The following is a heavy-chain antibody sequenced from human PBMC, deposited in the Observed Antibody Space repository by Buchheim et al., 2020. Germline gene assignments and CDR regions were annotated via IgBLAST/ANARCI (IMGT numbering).Heavy chain of an antibody. V-gene: IGHV4-39*01. CDR2: VYSSGIT. J-gene: IGHJ5*02. Sequence: QLQLQESGPGLVKPSETLSLTCTVSGDSISSGAYYWGWIRQPPGKGLEWIGTVYSSGITYYNPSLKSRVSISVDTSKNQFSLKLNSVTAADTAVYYCARHSHLLRWFDPWGPGTL. CDR3: ARHSHLLRWFDP. D-gene: IGHD2/OR15-2a*01. CDR1: GDSISSGAYY.